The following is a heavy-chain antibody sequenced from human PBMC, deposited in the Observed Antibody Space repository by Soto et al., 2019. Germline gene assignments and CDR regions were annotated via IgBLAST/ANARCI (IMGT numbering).Heavy chain of an antibody. CDR1: GGTFSSYA. J-gene: IGHJ4*02. D-gene: IGHD3-22*01. V-gene: IGHV1-69*06. CDR3: ARDPDDSSGYGFDY. CDR2: IIPIFGTA. Sequence: SVKVSCKASGGTFSSYAISWVRQAPGQGLEWMGGIIPIFGTANYAQKFQGRVTITADKSTSTAYMELSSLRYEDTAVYYCARDPDDSSGYGFDYWGQGTLVTVSS.